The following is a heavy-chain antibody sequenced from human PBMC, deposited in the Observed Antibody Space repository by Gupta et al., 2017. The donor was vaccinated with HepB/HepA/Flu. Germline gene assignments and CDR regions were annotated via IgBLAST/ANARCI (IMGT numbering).Heavy chain of an antibody. CDR2: ISYDGSNK. CDR1: GFTFSSYG. D-gene: IGHD6-13*01. CDR3: AKDKYSSSWAPLYYYYGMDV. V-gene: IGHV3-30*18. Sequence: QVQLVESGGGVVQPGRSLRLSCAASGFTFSSYGMHWLRQAPGKGLEWVEVISYDGSNKYYADSVKGRFTISRDNSKNTLYLQMNSLRAEDTAVYYCAKDKYSSSWAPLYYYYGMDVWGQGTTVTVSS. J-gene: IGHJ6*02.